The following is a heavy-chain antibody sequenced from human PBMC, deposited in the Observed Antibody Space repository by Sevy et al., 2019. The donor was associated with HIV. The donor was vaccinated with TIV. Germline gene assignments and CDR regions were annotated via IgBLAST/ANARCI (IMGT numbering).Heavy chain of an antibody. CDR1: GFTFSNYA. Sequence: GGSLSLSCSASGFTFSNYAMHWVRQAPGKGLEWVGFISYDGSNKYYADSVKGRFTISRDNGKNTRYLQMNSLGAEDTVVYYCAKDYRVLLITTIDYWGQGTLVTVSS. CDR3: AKDYRVLLITTIDY. J-gene: IGHJ4*02. D-gene: IGHD3-22*01. CDR2: ISYDGSNK. V-gene: IGHV3-30*18.